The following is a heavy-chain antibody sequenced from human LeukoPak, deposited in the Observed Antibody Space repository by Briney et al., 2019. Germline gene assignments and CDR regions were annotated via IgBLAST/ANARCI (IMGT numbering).Heavy chain of an antibody. D-gene: IGHD2-2*01. V-gene: IGHV4-4*07. CDR1: AGSISSYY. J-gene: IGHJ6*02. Sequence: SETLSLTCTVSAGSISSYYWSWIRQPAGKGLEWIGRIYTSGSTNYNPSLKSRVTMSVDTSKNQFSLKLSSVTAADTAVYYCARDSPLRGCSSTSCYPSYYYGMDVWGQGTTVTVSS. CDR3: ARDSPLRGCSSTSCYPSYYYGMDV. CDR2: IYTSGST.